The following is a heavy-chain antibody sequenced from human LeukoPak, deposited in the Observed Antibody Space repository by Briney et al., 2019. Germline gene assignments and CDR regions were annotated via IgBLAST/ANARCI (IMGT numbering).Heavy chain of an antibody. J-gene: IGHJ5*02. CDR2: IYTSGST. D-gene: IGHD2-2*02. V-gene: IGHV4-61*02. Sequence: SQTLSLTCTVSGGSISSGGYYWSWIRQPAGKGLEWIGRIYTSGSTNYNPSLKSRVTISVDTSKNQFSLKLSSVTAADTAVYYCARGYCSSTSCYIGDWFDPWGQGTLVTVSS. CDR1: GGSISSGGYY. CDR3: ARGYCSSTSCYIGDWFDP.